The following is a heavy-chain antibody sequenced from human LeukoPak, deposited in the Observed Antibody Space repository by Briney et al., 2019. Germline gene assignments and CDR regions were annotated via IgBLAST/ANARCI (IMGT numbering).Heavy chain of an antibody. J-gene: IGHJ4*02. D-gene: IGHD3-22*01. Sequence: GGSLRLSCAASGFTFSSYAMSWVRQAPGKGLEWVSAISGSGGSTYYADSVKGRFTISRDNSKNTLYLQMNSLRAEDTAVYYCAKAYYYDSSGYYYFDYWGQGTLVTVSS. V-gene: IGHV3-23*01. CDR3: AKAYYYDSSGYYYFDY. CDR2: ISGSGGST. CDR1: GFTFSSYA.